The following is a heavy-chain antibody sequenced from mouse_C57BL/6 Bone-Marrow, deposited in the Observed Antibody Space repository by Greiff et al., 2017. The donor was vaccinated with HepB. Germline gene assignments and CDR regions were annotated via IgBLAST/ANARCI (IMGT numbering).Heavy chain of an antibody. CDR1: GYTFTSYW. CDR3: IRCGYPSYYFDY. CDR2: IYPGNSDT. V-gene: IGHV1-5*01. Sequence: EVQLQQSGTVLARPGASVKMSCKTSGYTFTSYWMHWVKQRPGQGLEWIGAIYPGNSDTSYNQKFKGKAKLTAVTSASTAYMELSSLTNEDSAVYYCIRCGYPSYYFDYWGQGTTLTVSS. D-gene: IGHD2-2*01. J-gene: IGHJ2*01.